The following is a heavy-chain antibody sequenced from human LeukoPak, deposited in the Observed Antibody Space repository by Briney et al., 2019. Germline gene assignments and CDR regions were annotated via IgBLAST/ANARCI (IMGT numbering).Heavy chain of an antibody. J-gene: IGHJ6*02. V-gene: IGHV4-59*12. CDR1: GGSISSYY. CDR3: ARGRYYDSSGYRYYYYYYGMDV. Sequence: SETLSLTCTVSGGSISSYYWSWIRQPPGKGLEWIGYIYYSGSTNYNPSLTSRATISVDTSKNQFSLKLSSVTAADTAVYYCARGRYYDSSGYRYYYYYYGMDVWGQGTTVTVSS. D-gene: IGHD3-22*01. CDR2: IYYSGST.